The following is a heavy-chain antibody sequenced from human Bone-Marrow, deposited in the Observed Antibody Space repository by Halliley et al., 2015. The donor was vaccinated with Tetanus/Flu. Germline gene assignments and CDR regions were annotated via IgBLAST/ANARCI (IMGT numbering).Heavy chain of an antibody. V-gene: IGHV4-31*02. D-gene: IGHD2-2*02. CDR3: ARGGTRYCSNTSCYTLDV. Sequence: IYYSGSAYYNPSLKSRVTISADTSKNQLSLKLSSVTAADTAVYYCARGGTRYCSNTSCYTLDVWGQGTTVTVSS. CDR2: IYYSGSA. J-gene: IGHJ6*02.